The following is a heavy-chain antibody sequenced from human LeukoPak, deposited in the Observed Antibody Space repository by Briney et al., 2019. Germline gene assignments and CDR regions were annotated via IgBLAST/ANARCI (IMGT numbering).Heavy chain of an antibody. CDR2: ISGSGGST. D-gene: IGHD3-3*01. CDR3: ARLSPLTTDAFDI. J-gene: IGHJ3*02. Sequence: GGSLRLSCAASGFTFSSYAMSWVRQAPGKGLEWVSAISGSGGSTYYADSVKGRFTISRDSSKNTLYLQMNSLRAEDTAVYYCARLSPLTTDAFDIWGQGTMVTVSS. V-gene: IGHV3-23*01. CDR1: GFTFSSYA.